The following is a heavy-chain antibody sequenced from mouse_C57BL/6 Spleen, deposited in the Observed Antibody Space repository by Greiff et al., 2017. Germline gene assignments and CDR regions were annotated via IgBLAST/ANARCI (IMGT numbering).Heavy chain of an antibody. CDR1: GYTFTSYW. CDR2: IYPSDSET. Sequence: QVQLQQSGAELVRPGSSVKLSCKASGYTFTSYWMDWVKQRPGQGLEWIGNIYPSDSETHYNQKFKDKATLTVDKSSSTAYMQLSSLTSEDSAVYYCARRPYDYYAMDYWGQGTSVTVSS. CDR3: ARRPYDYYAMDY. D-gene: IGHD2-12*01. J-gene: IGHJ4*01. V-gene: IGHV1-61*01.